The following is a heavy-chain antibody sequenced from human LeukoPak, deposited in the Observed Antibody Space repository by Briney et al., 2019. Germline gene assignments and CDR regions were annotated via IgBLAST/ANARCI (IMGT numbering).Heavy chain of an antibody. CDR3: ARPRYCSDNWYFDL. Sequence: SETLSLTCTVSGGSISSSSYYWGWIRQPPGKGLEWIGSIYYSGSTYYNPSLKSRVTISVDTSKNQFSLKLSSVTAADTAVYYCARPRYCSDNWYFDLWGRGTLVTVSS. V-gene: IGHV4-39*01. D-gene: IGHD6-25*01. J-gene: IGHJ2*01. CDR2: IYYSGST. CDR1: GGSISSSSYY.